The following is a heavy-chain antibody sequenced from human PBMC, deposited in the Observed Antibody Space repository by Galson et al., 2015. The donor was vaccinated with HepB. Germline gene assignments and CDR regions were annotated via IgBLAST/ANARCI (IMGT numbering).Heavy chain of an antibody. Sequence: SVKVSCKASGGTFSSYAISWVRQAPGQGLEWMGGIIPIFGTANYAQKFQGRVTITADKSTSTAYMELSSLRSEDTAVYYCASCPSCYSVDYYYYGMDVWGQGTTVTVSS. CDR1: GGTFSSYA. CDR3: ASCPSCYSVDYYYYGMDV. D-gene: IGHD2-2*01. CDR2: IIPIFGTA. V-gene: IGHV1-69*06. J-gene: IGHJ6*02.